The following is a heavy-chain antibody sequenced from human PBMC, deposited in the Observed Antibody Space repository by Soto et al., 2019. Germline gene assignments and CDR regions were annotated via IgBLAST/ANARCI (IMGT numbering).Heavy chain of an antibody. Sequence: GESVKISCKGSGYRFTNSWITWVRQMPGKGLEWMGRIDPSDSYTNYSPSFQGHVTISVDKSISTAYLQWSSLKASDTAIYYCARLGYGYYFDYWGQGTLVTVSS. CDR1: GYRFTNSW. D-gene: IGHD1-1*01. CDR2: IDPSDSYT. J-gene: IGHJ4*02. CDR3: ARLGYGYYFDY. V-gene: IGHV5-10-1*01.